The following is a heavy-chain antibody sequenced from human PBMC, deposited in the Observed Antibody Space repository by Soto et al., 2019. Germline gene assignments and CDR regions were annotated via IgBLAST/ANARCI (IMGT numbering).Heavy chain of an antibody. CDR1: GFTFSSYA. Sequence: RGSLRLSCAASGFTFSSYAMHWVRQAPGKGLEWVAVISYDGSNKYYADSVKGRFTISRDNSKNTLYLQMNSLRAEDTAVYYCARLSEGVFRGGSFGVWGQGTTVTVSS. CDR3: ARLSEGVFRGGSFGV. J-gene: IGHJ6*02. D-gene: IGHD3-10*01. V-gene: IGHV3-30-3*01. CDR2: ISYDGSNK.